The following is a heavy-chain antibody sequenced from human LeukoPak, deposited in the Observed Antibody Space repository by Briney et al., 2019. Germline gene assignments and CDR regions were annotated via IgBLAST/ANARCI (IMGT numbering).Heavy chain of an antibody. J-gene: IGHJ4*02. D-gene: IGHD3-9*01. CDR1: GFTFSSYE. CDR3: ARDRRCFDWRPEYYFDY. V-gene: IGHV3-48*03. Sequence: GGSLRLSCATSGFTFSSYEMNWVRQAPGKGLEWVSYISSSGSTIYYADPVKGRFTISRDNAKNSLYLQMNSLRAEDTAVYYCARDRRCFDWRPEYYFDYWGQGTLVTVSS. CDR2: ISSSGSTI.